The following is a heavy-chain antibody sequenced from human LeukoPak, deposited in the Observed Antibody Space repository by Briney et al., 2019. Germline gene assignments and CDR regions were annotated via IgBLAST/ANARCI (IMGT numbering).Heavy chain of an antibody. J-gene: IGHJ6*03. CDR1: GYTFTGYY. CDR3: ARGPRPIHVWFGELPNYYYYYMDV. CDR2: INPNSGGT. D-gene: IGHD3-10*01. Sequence: ASVKVSCKASGYTFTGYYMHWVRQAPGQGLEWMGWINPNSGGTNYAQKFQGRVTMTRDTSISTAYMELSSLRSEDTAVYYCARGPRPIHVWFGELPNYYYYYMDVWGKGTTVTISS. V-gene: IGHV1-2*02.